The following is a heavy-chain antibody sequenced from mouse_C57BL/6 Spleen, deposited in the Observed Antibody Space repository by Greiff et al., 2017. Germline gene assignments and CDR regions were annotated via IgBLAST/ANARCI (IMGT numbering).Heavy chain of an antibody. CDR3: AKEDYYDYSYYAMDY. D-gene: IGHD2-4*01. CDR1: GFSLTSYG. J-gene: IGHJ4*01. Sequence: QVQLQQSGPGLVQPSQSLSITCTVSGFSLTSYGVHWVRQSPGKGLEWLGVIWRGGSTDYNAAFMSRLSITKDNSKSQVFFKMNSLQADDTAIYYCAKEDYYDYSYYAMDYWGQGTSVTVSS. V-gene: IGHV2-5*01. CDR2: IWRGGST.